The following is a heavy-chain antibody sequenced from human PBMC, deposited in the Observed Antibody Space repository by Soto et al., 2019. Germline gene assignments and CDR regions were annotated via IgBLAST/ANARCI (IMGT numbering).Heavy chain of an antibody. CDR2: IYPGDSDT. V-gene: IGHV5-51*01. J-gene: IGHJ4*02. CDR1: GYSFASYW. D-gene: IGHD5-18*01. Sequence: GESLKISCKGSGYSFASYWIGWVRQMPGKGLEWMGIIYPGDSDTRYSPSFQGQVTISADKSISTAYLHWSSLKASDSAMYYCARQVEDGYSFAYHYWGQGTQVTGSS. CDR3: ARQVEDGYSFAYHY.